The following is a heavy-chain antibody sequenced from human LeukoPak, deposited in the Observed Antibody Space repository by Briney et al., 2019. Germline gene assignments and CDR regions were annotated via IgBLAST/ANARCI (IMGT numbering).Heavy chain of an antibody. V-gene: IGHV1-46*01. Sequence: ASVKVSCKASGYTFTSYYMHWVRQAPGQGLEWMGIINPSGGSTSYAQKFQGRVTMTRDMSTSTVYMELSSLRSEDTAVYYCARDKQGGYSGYEGLFWGQGTLVTVSS. CDR3: ARDKQGGYSGYEGLF. CDR1: GYTFTSYY. J-gene: IGHJ4*02. D-gene: IGHD5-12*01. CDR2: INPSGGST.